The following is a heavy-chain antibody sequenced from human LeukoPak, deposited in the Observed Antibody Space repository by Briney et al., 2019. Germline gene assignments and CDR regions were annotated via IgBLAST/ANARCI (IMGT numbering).Heavy chain of an antibody. Sequence: GGSLRLSCVASGFTFSNSWMTWVRQAPGKGLEWVAITKQDGSAKYYVDSVKGRFTVSRDNAKNSLYLQMNGLGADDTAVYYCAKGGYGYWGQGTLVTVSS. J-gene: IGHJ4*02. CDR2: TKQDGSAK. CDR1: GFTFSNSW. D-gene: IGHD5-12*01. CDR3: AKGGYGY. V-gene: IGHV3-7*01.